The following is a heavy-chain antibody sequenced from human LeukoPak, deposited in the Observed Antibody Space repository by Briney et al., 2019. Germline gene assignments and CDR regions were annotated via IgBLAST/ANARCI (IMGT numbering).Heavy chain of an antibody. CDR2: ISYDGNNK. D-gene: IGHD3-3*01. CDR1: GFSFSSYG. CDR3: AKSDFWSGFDAFDI. J-gene: IGHJ3*02. V-gene: IGHV3-30*18. Sequence: PGGSLRLSCAASGFSFSSYGMHWVRQAPGKGLEWVADISYDGNNKDYIDSVKGRFTISRDNSKNTLYLQMNSLRAEDTAVYYCAKSDFWSGFDAFDIWGQGTMVTVSS.